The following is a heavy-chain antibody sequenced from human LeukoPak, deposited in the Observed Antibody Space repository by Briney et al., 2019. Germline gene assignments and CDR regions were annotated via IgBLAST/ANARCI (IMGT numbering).Heavy chain of an antibody. D-gene: IGHD3-10*01. CDR3: ARGGSGSRPFYYYYYMDV. J-gene: IGHJ6*03. CDR2: ISAYNGNT. V-gene: IGHV1-18*01. CDR1: GYTFTSYG. Sequence: ASVKVSCKASGYTFTSYGISWVRQAPGQGLEWMGWISAYNGNTNYAQKFQGRVTITADESTSTAYMELSSLRSEDTTVYYCARGGSGSRPFYYYYYMDVWGKGTTVTISS.